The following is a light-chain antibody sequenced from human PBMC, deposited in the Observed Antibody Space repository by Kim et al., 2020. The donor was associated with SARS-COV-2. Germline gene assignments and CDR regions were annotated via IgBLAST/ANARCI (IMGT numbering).Light chain of an antibody. CDR2: GAS. J-gene: IGKJ2*01. V-gene: IGKV3-20*01. Sequence: EIVLTQSPGTLSLSPGERATLSCRASQSVNSKNLAWYQQKPGQAPRLLMYGASSRATGIPDRFSGSGSGTDFTLTISRLEPEDLAVYYCQQYGRPFTFGQGTKLEI. CDR3: QQYGRPFT. CDR1: QSVNSKN.